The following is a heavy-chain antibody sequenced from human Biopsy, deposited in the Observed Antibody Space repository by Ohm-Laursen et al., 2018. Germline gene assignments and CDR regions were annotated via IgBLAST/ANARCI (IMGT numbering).Heavy chain of an antibody. CDR2: IYYSGST. Sequence: VTLSLTCSVSGGSISSDYWSWIRQTPGKGLEWIGYIYYSGSTNYNPSLKSRVTISVDTSKYQFSLRLNSVTAADTAVYYCARATNSTGWPYYYYYGMDVWGQGTTVTVSS. D-gene: IGHD2/OR15-2a*01. J-gene: IGHJ6*02. CDR3: ARATNSTGWPYYYYYGMDV. CDR1: GGSISSDY. V-gene: IGHV4-59*01.